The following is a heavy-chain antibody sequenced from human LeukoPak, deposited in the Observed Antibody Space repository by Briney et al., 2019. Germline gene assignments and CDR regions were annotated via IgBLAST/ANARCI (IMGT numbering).Heavy chain of an antibody. Sequence: GGSLRLSCAASEFTFSSYTMNWVRQSSGKGLEWVSTIGSGGDLHYADSVKGRFTISRDSAKNSLYLQMNSLRAEDTAVYYCEGGGYSGYDEALEDYWGQGTLVTVSS. CDR2: IGSGGDL. J-gene: IGHJ4*02. V-gene: IGHV3-21*05. CDR3: EGGGYSGYDEALEDY. CDR1: EFTFSSYT. D-gene: IGHD5-12*01.